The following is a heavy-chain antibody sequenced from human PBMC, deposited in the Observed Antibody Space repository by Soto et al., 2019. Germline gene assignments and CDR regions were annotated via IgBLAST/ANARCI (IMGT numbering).Heavy chain of an antibody. CDR2: IYYSGST. J-gene: IGHJ1*01. CDR3: AISSHSPVTPFAY. CDR1: GGSISSGGYY. D-gene: IGHD4-17*01. Sequence: SETLSLTCTVSGGSISSGGYYWSWIRQHPGKGLEWIGYIYYSGSTYYNPSLKSRVTISVDTSKNQFSLKLSSVTAADTAVYYCAISSHSPVTPFAYWGQGTLVTVSS. V-gene: IGHV4-31*03.